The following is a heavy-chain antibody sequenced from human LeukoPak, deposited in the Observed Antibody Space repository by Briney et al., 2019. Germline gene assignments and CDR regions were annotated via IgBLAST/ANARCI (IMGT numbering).Heavy chain of an antibody. J-gene: IGHJ4*02. V-gene: IGHV1-3*01. Sequence: ASVKVSCKASGYTFTSYSFTTYVMHWVRQAPGQRLEWMGWINAGNGDTKYSQKFQGRVTITRDTSASTGYMELGGLRSEDTAVYYCASYTTGGAGDYWGQGTLVTVSS. CDR2: INAGNGDT. CDR3: ASYTTGGAGDY. D-gene: IGHD2-8*02. CDR1: GYTFTSYSFTTYV.